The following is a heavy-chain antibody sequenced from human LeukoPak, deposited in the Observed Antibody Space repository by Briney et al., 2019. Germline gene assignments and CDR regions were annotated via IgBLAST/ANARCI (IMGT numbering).Heavy chain of an antibody. CDR2: INPSGGST. V-gene: IGHV1-46*01. D-gene: IGHD3-10*01. Sequence: ASVKVSCKASGYTFTSYYMHWVRQAPGQGLEWMGIINPSGGSTSYAQKFQGRVTMTRDTSTSTVYMELSSLRSEDTAVYYCARDRAEYYGSGSYFDYWGQGTLVTVSS. J-gene: IGHJ4*02. CDR3: ARDRAEYYGSGSYFDY. CDR1: GYTFTSYY.